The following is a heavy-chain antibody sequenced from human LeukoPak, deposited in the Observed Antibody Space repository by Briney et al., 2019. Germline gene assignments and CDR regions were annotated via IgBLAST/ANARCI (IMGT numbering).Heavy chain of an antibody. CDR3: ARQMVRGVIYNWFDT. Sequence: GGSLRLSCTISGFTFSRYWMSWVRQAPGKGLEWVSAIHSGSSTYYADSVKGKFTISRDNSKNTVYLQMNSLRAEDTAVYYCARQMVRGVIYNWFDTWGQGTLVTVSS. CDR2: IHSGSST. J-gene: IGHJ5*02. CDR1: GFTFSRYW. V-gene: IGHV3-66*04. D-gene: IGHD3-10*01.